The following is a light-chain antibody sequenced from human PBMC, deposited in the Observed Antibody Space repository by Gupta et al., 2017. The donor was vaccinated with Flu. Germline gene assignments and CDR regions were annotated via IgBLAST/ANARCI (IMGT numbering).Light chain of an antibody. CDR1: QSVSGSH. J-gene: IGKJ4*01. Sequence: EIVLTQSPGTLSLSPGERATLSCRASQSVSGSHLAWYQQKRGQAPRLLIYGTSSRASGIPGRFSCSASGSDFTLTISSLEAEDFAVYFLQQYDGSLTFGGGTRVEIK. V-gene: IGKV3-20*01. CDR3: QQYDGSLT. CDR2: GTS.